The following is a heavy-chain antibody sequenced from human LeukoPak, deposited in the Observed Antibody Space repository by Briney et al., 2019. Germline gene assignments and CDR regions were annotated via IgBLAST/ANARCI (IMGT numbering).Heavy chain of an antibody. V-gene: IGHV3-23*01. CDR2: ISGSGGST. CDR3: AKISDVLRFLEWFPGHFDY. D-gene: IGHD3-3*01. CDR1: GFTLSSYA. Sequence: GGSLRLSCAASGFTLSSYAMSWVRQAPGKGLEWVSAISGSGGSTYYADSVKGRFTISRDNSKDTLYLQMNSLRAEDTAVYYCAKISDVLRFLEWFPGHFDYWGQGTLVTVSS. J-gene: IGHJ4*02.